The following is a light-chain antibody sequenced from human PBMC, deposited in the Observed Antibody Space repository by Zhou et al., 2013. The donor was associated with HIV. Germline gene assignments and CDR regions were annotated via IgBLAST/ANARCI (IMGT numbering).Light chain of an antibody. CDR1: QSISSY. Sequence: DIQMTQSPSSLSASVGDRVTISCRASQSISSYLNWYQHKPGKAPSLLIYDASTLQRGVPSRISGSGSGTEFTLSISSLQPEDFATYYCQQSYSNPPTFGHGTRLEI. CDR2: DAS. CDR3: QQSYSNPPT. J-gene: IGKJ5*01. V-gene: IGKV1-39*01.